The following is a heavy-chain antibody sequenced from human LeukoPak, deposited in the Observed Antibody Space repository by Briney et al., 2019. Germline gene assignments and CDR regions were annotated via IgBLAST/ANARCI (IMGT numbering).Heavy chain of an antibody. V-gene: IGHV3-30*18. J-gene: IGHJ4*02. CDR2: ISYDGSNK. CDR1: GFTFSSYG. D-gene: IGHD6-19*01. CDR3: AKLSKAVAVNGFDY. Sequence: GRSLRLSCAASGFTFSSYGMHWVRQAPGKGLEWVAVISYDGSNKYYADSVKGRFTISRDNSKNTLYLQMNSLRAEDTAVYYCAKLSKAVAVNGFDYWSQGTLVTVSS.